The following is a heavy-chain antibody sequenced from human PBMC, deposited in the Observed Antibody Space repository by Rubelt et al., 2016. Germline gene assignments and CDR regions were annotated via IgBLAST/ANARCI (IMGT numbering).Heavy chain of an antibody. V-gene: IGHV4-34*01. Sequence: QVQLQQWGAGLLKPSETLSLTCAVYGGSFSGYYWSWIRQPPGKGLEWIGEINHSGSTNYNPSLKSRVTISVDTSKNQFSLKLGFVTADDTAVDFCARSYSRSSITLGYWGQGTLVTVSS. D-gene: IGHD6-6*01. CDR3: ARSYSRSSITLGY. CDR1: GGSFSGYY. J-gene: IGHJ4*02. CDR2: INHSGST.